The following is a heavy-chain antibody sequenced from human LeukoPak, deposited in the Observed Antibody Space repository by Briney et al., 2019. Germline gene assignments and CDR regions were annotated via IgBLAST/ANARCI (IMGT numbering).Heavy chain of an antibody. Sequence: PGGSLRLSCAASGFTCSSYSMNWVRQAPGKGLEWVSSISSSSSYIYYADSVKGRFTISRDNAKNSLYLQTNSLRAEDTAVYYCAREYSGSYRIRHFDYWGQGTLVTVSS. CDR1: GFTCSSYS. V-gene: IGHV3-21*01. CDR3: AREYSGSYRIRHFDY. CDR2: ISSSSSYI. D-gene: IGHD1-26*01. J-gene: IGHJ4*02.